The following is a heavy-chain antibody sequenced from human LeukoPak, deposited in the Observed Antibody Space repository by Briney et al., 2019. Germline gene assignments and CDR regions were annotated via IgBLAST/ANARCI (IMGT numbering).Heavy chain of an antibody. V-gene: IGHV3-7*01. CDR1: GFTFSNYW. J-gene: IGHJ4*02. CDR3: ASGRQLGY. Sequence: GSLRLSCAASGFTFSNYWMSWVRQAPGKGLEWVAHIKEDGSEKYYVDSVKGRFTISRDNARNSLYLQMNSLRAEDTAVYYCASGRQLGYWGQGTLVTVSS. D-gene: IGHD6-13*01. CDR2: IKEDGSEK.